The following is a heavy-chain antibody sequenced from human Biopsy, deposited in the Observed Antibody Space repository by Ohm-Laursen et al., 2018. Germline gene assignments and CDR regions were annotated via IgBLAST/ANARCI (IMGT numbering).Heavy chain of an antibody. CDR3: AKGGYCSATSCNMDVDY. CDR2: IRDNGDSA. D-gene: IGHD2-2*02. Sequence: SLRLSCAASGFTFSSHAMAWVRQAPGKGLEWVSGIRDNGDSAYYADSVKGRFTISRDGSSDTLYLQMHSLRADDTALYYCAKGGYCSATSCNMDVDYWGQGALVTVSS. V-gene: IGHV3-23*01. CDR1: GFTFSSHA. J-gene: IGHJ4*02.